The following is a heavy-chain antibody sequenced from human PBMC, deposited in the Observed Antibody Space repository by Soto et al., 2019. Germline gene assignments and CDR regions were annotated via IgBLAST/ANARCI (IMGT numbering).Heavy chain of an antibody. D-gene: IGHD3-3*01. CDR2: ISSSGSTI. Sequence: GGSLRLSCAASGFTFSDYNMSRIRQAPGKGLEWVSYISSSGSTIYYADSVKGRFTISRDNAKNSLYLQMNSLRAEDTAVYYCARIKSGITIFGVVIPPLEYWGQGTLVTVSS. J-gene: IGHJ4*02. CDR3: ARIKSGITIFGVVIPPLEY. CDR1: GFTFSDYN. V-gene: IGHV3-11*01.